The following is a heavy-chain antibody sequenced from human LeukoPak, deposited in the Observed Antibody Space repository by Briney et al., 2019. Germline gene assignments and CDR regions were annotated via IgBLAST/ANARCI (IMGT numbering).Heavy chain of an antibody. CDR3: ARGYGRPERFDP. CDR2: IYHSGST. V-gene: IGHV4-30-2*01. D-gene: IGHD4-17*01. J-gene: IGHJ5*02. Sequence: PSETLSLTCTVSGGSISSGGYYWSWIRQPPGKGLEWIGYIYHSGSTYYNPSLKSRVTISVDRSKNQFSLKLSSVTAADTAVYYCARGYGRPERFDPWGQGTLVTVSS. CDR1: GGSISSGGYY.